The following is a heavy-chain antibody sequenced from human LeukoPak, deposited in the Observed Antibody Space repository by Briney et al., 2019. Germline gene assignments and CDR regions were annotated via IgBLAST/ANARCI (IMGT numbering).Heavy chain of an antibody. V-gene: IGHV4-4*02. D-gene: IGHD4-17*01. J-gene: IGHJ5*02. CDR3: ARHAAYGDLYNWFDP. CDR1: GGSISSSNW. Sequence: SETLSLTCAVSGGSISSSNWWSWVRQPPGKGLEWIGEIYHSGSTNYNPSLKSRVTISVDKSKNQFSLKLSSVTAADTAVYYCARHAAYGDLYNWFDPWGQGTLVTVSS. CDR2: IYHSGST.